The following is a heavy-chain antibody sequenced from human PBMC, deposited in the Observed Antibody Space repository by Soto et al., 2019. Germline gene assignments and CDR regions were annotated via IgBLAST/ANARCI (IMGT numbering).Heavy chain of an antibody. Sequence: GGSLRLSCAASGFTFSSYAMHWVRQAPGKGLEWVAVISYDGSNKYYADSVKGRFTISRDNSKNTLYLQMNSLRAEDTAVYYCAREWEQQQKSEWGQGTTVTVSS. D-gene: IGHD6-13*01. V-gene: IGHV3-30-3*01. J-gene: IGHJ6*02. CDR1: GFTFSSYA. CDR3: AREWEQQQKSE. CDR2: ISYDGSNK.